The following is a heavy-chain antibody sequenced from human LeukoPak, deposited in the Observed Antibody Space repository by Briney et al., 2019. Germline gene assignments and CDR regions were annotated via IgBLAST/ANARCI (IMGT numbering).Heavy chain of an antibody. Sequence: SQTLSLTCAISGDSVSSNSVAWNWIRQSPSGGLEWLGRTYYRSMWFNGYADSVNSRITINPDTSKDQFSLQLNSVTPEDTAVYYCARELGAFDFWGQGTKVTVSS. CDR2: TYYRSMWFN. J-gene: IGHJ3*01. D-gene: IGHD3-3*02. V-gene: IGHV6-1*01. CDR3: ARELGAFDF. CDR1: GDSVSSNSVA.